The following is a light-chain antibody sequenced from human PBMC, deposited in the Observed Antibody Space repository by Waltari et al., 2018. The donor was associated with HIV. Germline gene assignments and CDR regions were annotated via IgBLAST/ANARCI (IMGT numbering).Light chain of an antibody. Sequence: QSALTQPASVSGSPGQSITISCTGTSSDVGGSNYVSWYQQHPGKAPKLMFYDVSNRPSGFSNRFSGSKSGNTASLTISGLQAEDEADYYCSSYTSSNTLPYVFGTGTKVTVL. V-gene: IGLV2-14*03. CDR1: SSDVGGSNY. CDR3: SSYTSSNTLPYV. CDR2: DVS. J-gene: IGLJ1*01.